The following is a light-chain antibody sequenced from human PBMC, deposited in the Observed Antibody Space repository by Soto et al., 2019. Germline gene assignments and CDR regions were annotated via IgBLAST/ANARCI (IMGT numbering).Light chain of an antibody. J-gene: IGKJ1*01. CDR1: QSVSSD. CDR2: GAS. CDR3: QQYNNWPLT. V-gene: IGKV3-15*01. Sequence: EIAMTQSPATLSVSPGERATLSCTASQSVSSDLAWYQQKPGQAPRLLIYGASTRATGIPARFSGSGSGTEFTLTISSLQSEDFAVYYCQQYNNWPLTFGQGTKVDIK.